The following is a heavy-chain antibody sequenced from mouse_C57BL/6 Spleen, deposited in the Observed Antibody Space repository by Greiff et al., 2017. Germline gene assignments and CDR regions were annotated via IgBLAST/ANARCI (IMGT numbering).Heavy chain of an antibody. J-gene: IGHJ1*03. CDR1: GYSITSGYY. V-gene: IGHV3-6*01. CDR2: ISYDGSN. D-gene: IGHD1-1*01. CDR3: ARDLLYYGSSYWYFDV. Sequence: EVKLKQSGPGLVKPSQSLSLTCSVTGYSITSGYYWNWIRQFPGNKLEWMGYISYDGSNNYNPSLKNRISITRDTSKNQFFLKLNSVTTEDTATYYCARDLLYYGSSYWYFDVWGTGTTVTVSS.